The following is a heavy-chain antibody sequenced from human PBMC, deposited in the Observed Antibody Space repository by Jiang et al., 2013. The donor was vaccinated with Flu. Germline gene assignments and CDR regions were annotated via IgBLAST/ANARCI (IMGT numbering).Heavy chain of an antibody. J-gene: IGHJ4*02. D-gene: IGHD4-23*01. CDR1: GGSISSSSYY. Sequence: GPGLVKPSETLSLTCTVSGGSISSSSYYWGWIRQPPGKGLEWIGYIYYSGSTNYNPSLKSRVTISVDTSKNQFSLKLSSVTAADTAVYYCARTTVVTLSPMYYFDYWGQGTLVTVSS. CDR2: IYYSGST. CDR3: ARTTVVTLSPMYYFDY. V-gene: IGHV4-61*05.